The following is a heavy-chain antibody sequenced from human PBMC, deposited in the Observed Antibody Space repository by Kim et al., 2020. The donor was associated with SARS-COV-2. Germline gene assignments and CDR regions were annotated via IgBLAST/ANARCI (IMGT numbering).Heavy chain of an antibody. J-gene: IGHJ3*02. CDR3: AKDRIQIVVVPAAGKAFDI. CDR2: ISGSGGST. V-gene: IGHV3-23*01. CDR1: GFTVSSYA. Sequence: GGSLRLSCAASGFTVSSYAMSWVRQAPGKGLEWVSAISGSGGSTYYADSVKGRFTISRNNSKNTLYLQMNSLRAEDTAVYYCAKDRIQIVVVPAAGKAFDIWGQGTMVTVSS. D-gene: IGHD2-2*01.